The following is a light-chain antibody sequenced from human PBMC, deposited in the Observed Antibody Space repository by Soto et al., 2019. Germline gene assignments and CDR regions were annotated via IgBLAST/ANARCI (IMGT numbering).Light chain of an antibody. CDR3: QQYGSSGT. J-gene: IGKJ1*01. Sequence: EFVLTQSPGTLSLSLGERATLSCRASQSVSNNYLAWYQQKPGQAPRLLIYGASNRATGIPDRFSGSGSGTDFTLTISRLEPEDFAVYYCQQYGSSGTFGQGTKVDIK. V-gene: IGKV3-20*01. CDR1: QSVSNNY. CDR2: GAS.